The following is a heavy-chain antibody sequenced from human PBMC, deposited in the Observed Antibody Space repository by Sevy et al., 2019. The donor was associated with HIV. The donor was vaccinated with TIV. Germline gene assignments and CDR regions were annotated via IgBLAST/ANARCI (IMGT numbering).Heavy chain of an antibody. CDR2: IYYSGST. J-gene: IGHJ3*02. V-gene: IGHV4-31*03. CDR1: GGSISSGGYY. Sequence: SETLSLTCTVSGGSISSGGYYWSWIRQHPGKGLEWIGYIYYSGSTYYHPSLKSRVTISVDTSKNQFSLKLSSVTAADTAVYYCARVFGLWVGATDAGLDIWGQGTMVTVSS. D-gene: IGHD1-26*01. CDR3: ARVFGLWVGATDAGLDI.